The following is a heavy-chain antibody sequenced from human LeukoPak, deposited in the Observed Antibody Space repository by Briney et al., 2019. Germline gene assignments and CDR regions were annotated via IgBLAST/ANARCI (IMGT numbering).Heavy chain of an antibody. CDR2: IDNDGNGI. V-gene: IGHV3-74*01. CDR1: GFMFSGYW. CDR3: ARRVGFDY. D-gene: IGHD2-15*01. J-gene: IGHJ4*02. Sequence: GGSLRLSCAASGFMFSGYWMHWVRQGPEKGLELVSRIDNDGNGIIYADSVKGRFTTSRDNAKNTLYLQMNSLRAEDTAVYYCARRVGFDYWGQGTLVTVSS.